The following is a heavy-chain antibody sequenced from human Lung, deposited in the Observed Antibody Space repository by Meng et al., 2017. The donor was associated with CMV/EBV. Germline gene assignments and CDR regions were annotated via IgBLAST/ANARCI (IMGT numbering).Heavy chain of an antibody. V-gene: IGHV3-7*01. J-gene: IGHJ5*02. CDR1: GFAFPVYW. CDR3: ARYLRP. CDR2: TDLHGSGK. Sequence: ESLKIPCAASGFAFPVYWMSRVRQAPGKGLEGVASTDLHGSGKYYVDSVKGQFTISRDNAKNALYLQMNSLKGEDTAVYYRARYLRPGGQGTLVTVSS.